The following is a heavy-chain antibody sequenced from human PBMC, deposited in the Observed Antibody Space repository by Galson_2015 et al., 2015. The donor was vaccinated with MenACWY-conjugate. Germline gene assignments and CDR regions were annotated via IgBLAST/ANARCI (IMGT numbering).Heavy chain of an antibody. Sequence: SLRLSCAASGFRFTDYWMAWVRQAPGKGLEWVANIHQDGGRKYYADSLKGRFTISRDNAKNSVFLQMTSLRPEDTAVYYCVRDGAYADNEGMDVWGQGTTVTVSS. J-gene: IGHJ6*02. CDR1: GFRFTDYW. CDR3: VRDGAYADNEGMDV. D-gene: IGHD4-17*01. CDR2: IHQDGGRK. V-gene: IGHV3-7*03.